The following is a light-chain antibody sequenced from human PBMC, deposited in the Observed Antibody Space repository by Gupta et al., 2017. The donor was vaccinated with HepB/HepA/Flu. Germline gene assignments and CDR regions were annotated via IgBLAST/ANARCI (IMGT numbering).Light chain of an antibody. J-gene: IGKJ2*01. CDR1: QGISSS. CDR3: QQTDGTPYT. CDR2: RAF. V-gene: IGKV1-39*01. Sequence: DIQMTQSPSSLSASVGDRVTITCRASQGISSSLSWYQQKPGTAPKLLIYRAFSLQSGVPSRFSGSGSGTDFTLTITRLQPEDSATYCCQQTDGTPYTFGQGSQMEIK.